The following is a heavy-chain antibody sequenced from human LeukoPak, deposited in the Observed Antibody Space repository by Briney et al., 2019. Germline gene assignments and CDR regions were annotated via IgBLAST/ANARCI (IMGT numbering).Heavy chain of an antibody. V-gene: IGHV3-15*01. CDR3: TTAPNGYYDSSGYYLPLDY. D-gene: IGHD3-22*01. CDR1: GFTFSNYW. Sequence: GGSLRLSCAASGFTFSNYWMSWVRQAPGKGLEWVGRIKSKTDGGTTDYAAPVKGRFTISRDDSKNTLYLQMNSLKTEDTAVYYCTTAPNGYYDSSGYYLPLDYWGQGTLVTVSS. CDR2: IKSKTDGGTT. J-gene: IGHJ4*02.